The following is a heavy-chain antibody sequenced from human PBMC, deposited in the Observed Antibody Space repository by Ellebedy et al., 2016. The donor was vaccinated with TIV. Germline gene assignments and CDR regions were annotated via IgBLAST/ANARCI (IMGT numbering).Heavy chain of an antibody. Sequence: SETLSLTCSVSGGSINNYYWSWIRQPPGKGLEWIGYIYYGGSTNYNPSLKSRVTISVDTSKNQFSLKLTSVTAADTAVYYCVRVYTGDYDDAFDIWGQGTMVTVSS. V-gene: IGHV4-59*01. J-gene: IGHJ3*02. CDR1: GGSINNYY. CDR2: IYYGGST. D-gene: IGHD4-17*01. CDR3: VRVYTGDYDDAFDI.